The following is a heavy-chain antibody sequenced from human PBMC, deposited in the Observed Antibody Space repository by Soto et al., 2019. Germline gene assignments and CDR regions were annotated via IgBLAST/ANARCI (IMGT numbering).Heavy chain of an antibody. CDR2: ISYDGSNI. CDR1: GFTFSSYA. Sequence: QVQLVESGGGVVQPGRSLRLSCAASGFTFSSYAMHWVRQAPGKGLEWVAVISYDGSNIYYADSVKGRFTISRDNSKNTLYLQMNSLRAEDTAVYYCARVLSGYYTGGFDYWGQGTLVTVSS. D-gene: IGHD3-3*01. J-gene: IGHJ4*02. CDR3: ARVLSGYYTGGFDY. V-gene: IGHV3-30-3*01.